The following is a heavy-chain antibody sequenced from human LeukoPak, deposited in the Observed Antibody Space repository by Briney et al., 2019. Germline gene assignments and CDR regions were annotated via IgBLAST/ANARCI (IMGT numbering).Heavy chain of an antibody. D-gene: IGHD3-9*01. CDR1: GFTFSSYE. CDR3: ARGGCYDISEPFDY. V-gene: IGHV3-48*03. J-gene: IGHJ4*02. Sequence: GGSLRLSCAASGFTFSSYEMNWVRQAPGKGLEWVSYISSSGSTIYYADSVKGRFTISRDNAKNSLYLQMNSLRAEDTAVYYCARGGCYDISEPFDYWGQGTLVTVSS. CDR2: ISSSGSTI.